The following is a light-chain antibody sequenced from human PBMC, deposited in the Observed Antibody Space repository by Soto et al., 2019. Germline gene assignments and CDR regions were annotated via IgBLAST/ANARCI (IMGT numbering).Light chain of an antibody. J-gene: IGKJ4*01. CDR2: ATS. V-gene: IGKV1-27*01. CDR1: QGINKY. CDR3: QRYNSAPDT. Sequence: DIQMTQSPSSLSASVGDRVTITCRASQGINKYLAWYQQKPGKVPKLLIYATSTLQSGVPSRFSGSGSGTDFTLTISSLQPEDVATYYCQRYNSAPDTFGGGTKVEIK.